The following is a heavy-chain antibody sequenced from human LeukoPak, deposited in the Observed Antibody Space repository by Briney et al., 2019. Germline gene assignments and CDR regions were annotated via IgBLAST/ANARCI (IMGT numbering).Heavy chain of an antibody. CDR2: ISGSGGST. Sequence: GGSLRLSCAASGFTFSSYAMSWVRQAPGKGLEWVSAISGSGGSTYYADSVKGRFTISRDNSKSTLYLQMNSLRAEDTAVYYCAKDGAEYCTNGVCYDYFDYWGQGTLVAVSS. J-gene: IGHJ4*02. D-gene: IGHD2-8*01. V-gene: IGHV3-23*01. CDR1: GFTFSSYA. CDR3: AKDGAEYCTNGVCYDYFDY.